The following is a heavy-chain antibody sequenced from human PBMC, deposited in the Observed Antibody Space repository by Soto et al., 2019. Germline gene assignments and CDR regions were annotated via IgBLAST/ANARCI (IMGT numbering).Heavy chain of an antibody. CDR2: MYNTGST. V-gene: IGHV4-59*12. D-gene: IGHD2-8*02. Sequence: SETLSLTCTVSGGSISSYYWSWIRQPPGKGLEWIGYMYNTGSTVYNPSFKSRVTISVDTSKNQFSLKLTSVTAADTAVYYCARDKITGLFDYWGQGTLVTVSS. CDR3: ARDKITGLFDY. CDR1: GGSISSYY. J-gene: IGHJ4*02.